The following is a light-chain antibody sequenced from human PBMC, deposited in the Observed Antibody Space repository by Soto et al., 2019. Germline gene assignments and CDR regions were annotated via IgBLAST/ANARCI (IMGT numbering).Light chain of an antibody. J-gene: IGKJ4*01. V-gene: IGKV1-9*01. Sequence: DIQLTQSPSFLSASVGDRVTITCRASQGISSYLAWYQQKPGKARKLLIYAASTLQSGVPSRFSGSGSGTEFTLTISSLQPEDVATYYCQQLNSYPFTFGGGTKVEIK. CDR3: QQLNSYPFT. CDR1: QGISSY. CDR2: AAS.